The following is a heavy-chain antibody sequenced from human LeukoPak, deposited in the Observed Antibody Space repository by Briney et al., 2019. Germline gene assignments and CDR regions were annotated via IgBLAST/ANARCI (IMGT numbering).Heavy chain of an antibody. J-gene: IGHJ4*02. Sequence: SQTLSLTCTVSGGSISSGSYYWSWIRQPAGKGLEWIGRIYTSGSTNYNPSLKSRVTISVDTSKNQFSLKLSSVTAADTALYYCARDHATSSSWYGHAYWGQGILVTVSS. CDR3: ARDHATSSSWYGHAY. V-gene: IGHV4-61*02. CDR2: IYTSGST. CDR1: GGSISSGSYY. D-gene: IGHD6-13*01.